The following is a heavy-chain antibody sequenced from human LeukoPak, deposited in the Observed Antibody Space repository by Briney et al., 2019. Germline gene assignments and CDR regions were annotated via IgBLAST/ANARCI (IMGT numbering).Heavy chain of an antibody. CDR1: GYTFTSYG. Sequence: ASVKVSCKASGYTFTSYGISWVRQAPGQGLEWMGWISAYNGNTNYAQKLQGRVTMTTDTSTSTAYMELRSLRSDDTAAYYCARGRGIAAAGSSFDYWGQGTLVTVSS. CDR3: ARGRGIAAAGSSFDY. V-gene: IGHV1-18*04. J-gene: IGHJ4*02. CDR2: ISAYNGNT. D-gene: IGHD6-13*01.